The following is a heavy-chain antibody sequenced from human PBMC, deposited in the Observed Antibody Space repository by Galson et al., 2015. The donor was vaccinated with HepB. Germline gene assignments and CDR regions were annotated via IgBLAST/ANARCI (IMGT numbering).Heavy chain of an antibody. D-gene: IGHD3-16*01. CDR2: ISTTSDNK. J-gene: IGHJ5*02. V-gene: IGHV3-48*01. CDR3: VKEGSWFGGDWFDP. Sequence: SLRLSCAASGFTFSSYTMNWVRQAPGKGLGWISYISTTSDNKFYADSVKGRFIISRDNAKNSLYLQMNSLRAEDTAVYYCVKEGSWFGGDWFDPWGQGALVTVS. CDR1: GFTFSSYT.